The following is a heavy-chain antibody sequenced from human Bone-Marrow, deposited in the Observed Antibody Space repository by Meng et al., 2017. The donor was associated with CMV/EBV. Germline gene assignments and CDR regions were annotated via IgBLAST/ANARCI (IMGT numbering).Heavy chain of an antibody. D-gene: IGHD4-17*01. J-gene: IGHJ4*02. V-gene: IGHV1-69*01. Sequence: ASGGTFSSYAISWVRQAPGQGLEWMGVIIPIFGTRNCAQKFQGRVTITADESTSTAYMELSSLRSEDTAVYYCARGWGGDQEAIDYWGQGTLVTVSS. CDR2: IIPIFGTR. CDR3: ARGWGGDQEAIDY. CDR1: GGTFSSYA.